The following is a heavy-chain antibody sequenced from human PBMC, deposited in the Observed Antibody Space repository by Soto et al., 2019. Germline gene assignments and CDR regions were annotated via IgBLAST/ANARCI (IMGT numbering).Heavy chain of an antibody. CDR2: IYHSGST. Sequence: SETLSLTCAVSGGSISSSNWWSWVRQPPGKGLEWIGEIYHSGSTNYNPSLKSRVTISVDKSKNQFSLKLSSVTAADTAVYYCARHDILTGSHYGMDVWGQGTTVTVSS. CDR1: GGSISSSNW. CDR3: ARHDILTGSHYGMDV. D-gene: IGHD3-9*01. J-gene: IGHJ6*02. V-gene: IGHV4-4*02.